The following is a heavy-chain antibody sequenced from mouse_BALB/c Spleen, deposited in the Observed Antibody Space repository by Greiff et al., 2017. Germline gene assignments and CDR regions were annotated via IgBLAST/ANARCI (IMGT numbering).Heavy chain of an antibody. D-gene: IGHD4-1*02. CDR2: IWSDGST. Sequence: VQLVESGPDLVAPSQSLSITCTVSGFSLTSYGVHWVRQPPGKGLEWLVVIWSDGSTTYNSALKSRLSISKDNSKSQVFLKMNSLQTDDTAMYYCARHGDNWDDWFAYWGQGTLVTVSA. V-gene: IGHV2-6-2*01. CDR3: ARHGDNWDDWFAY. J-gene: IGHJ3*01. CDR1: GFSLTSYG.